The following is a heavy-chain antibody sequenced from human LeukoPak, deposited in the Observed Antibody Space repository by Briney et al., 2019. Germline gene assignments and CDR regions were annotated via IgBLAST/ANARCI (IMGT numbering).Heavy chain of an antibody. J-gene: IGHJ4*02. CDR2: IYYSGST. D-gene: IGHD3-22*01. V-gene: IGHV4-59*08. Sequence: SETLSLTCTVSGGSISSYYWSWIRQPPGKGLEWIGYIYYSGSTNYNPSLKSRVTISVDTSKNQFSLKLSSVTAADTAVYYCARLSGGLVVVTYGGVFDYWGQGTLVTVSS. CDR3: ARLSGGLVVVTYGGVFDY. CDR1: GGSISSYY.